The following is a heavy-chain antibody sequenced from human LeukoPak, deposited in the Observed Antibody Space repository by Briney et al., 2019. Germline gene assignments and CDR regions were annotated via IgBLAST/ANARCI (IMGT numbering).Heavy chain of an antibody. CDR3: ARDTGYSGYDYGY. D-gene: IGHD5-12*01. CDR2: IYSGGST. V-gene: IGHV3-53*04. Sequence: PGGSLRLSCAASGFTVSSNCMSWVRQAPGKGLEWVSVIYSGGSTYYADSVKGRFTISRHNSKNTLYLQMNSLRAEDTAVYYCARDTGYSGYDYGYWGQGTLVTVSS. CDR1: GFTVSSNC. J-gene: IGHJ4*02.